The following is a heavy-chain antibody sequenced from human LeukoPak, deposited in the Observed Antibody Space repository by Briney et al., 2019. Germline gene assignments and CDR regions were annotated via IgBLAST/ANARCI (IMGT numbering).Heavy chain of an antibody. CDR2: IWYDGSNK. V-gene: IGHV3-33*01. CDR1: GFTFSSYG. J-gene: IGHJ4*02. D-gene: IGHD6-19*01. Sequence: GGSLRLSCAASGFTFSSYGMHWVRQAPGKGLEWVAVIWYDGSNKYYADSVKGRSTISRDNSKNTLYLQMNSLRAEDTAVYYCARDNSSGWTLPDWGQGTLVTVSS. CDR3: ARDNSSGWTLPD.